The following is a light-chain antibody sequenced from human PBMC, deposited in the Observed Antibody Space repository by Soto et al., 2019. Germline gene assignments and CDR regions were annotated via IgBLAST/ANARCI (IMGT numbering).Light chain of an antibody. CDR2: KAS. V-gene: IGKV1-5*03. CDR3: QHYNSYSEA. CDR1: QTISSW. J-gene: IGKJ1*01. Sequence: DIQMTQSPSTLSGSVGDRVTITCRASQTISSWLAWYQQKPGKAPKLLIYKASTLKSGVPSRFSGSGSGTEFTLTISSLQPDDFATSYCQHYNSYSEAFGQGPKVDI.